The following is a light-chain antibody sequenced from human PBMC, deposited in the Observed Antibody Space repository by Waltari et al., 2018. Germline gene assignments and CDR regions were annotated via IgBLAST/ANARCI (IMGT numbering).Light chain of an antibody. CDR3: AAWDDSLSGRV. J-gene: IGLJ3*02. CDR2: NNN. CDR1: SSPIGKGF. V-gene: IGLV1-47*01. Sequence: QPVLTQPPSASGTPGQTVTISCSGSSSPIGKGFVKWYQPFPGTAPKTLIFNNNNRPSGVPDRFSGSKSGTSASLAISGLRSEDEADYYCAAWDDSLSGRVFGGGTKLTV.